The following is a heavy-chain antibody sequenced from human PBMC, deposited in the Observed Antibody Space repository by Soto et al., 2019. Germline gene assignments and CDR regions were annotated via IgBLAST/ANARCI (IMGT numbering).Heavy chain of an antibody. J-gene: IGHJ4*02. CDR2: ISHDRRNT. Sequence: GGSLRLSCAASGFTFSNYSMNWVRQAPGKGLEWVSYISHDRRNTHYADSVKGRFTISRDSSKNTVSLEMTSLRAEDTAVYYCAKGGRQWLVTSDFNYWGQGALVTVSS. CDR3: AKGGRQWLVTSDFNY. CDR1: GFTFSNYS. D-gene: IGHD6-19*01. V-gene: IGHV3-30*18.